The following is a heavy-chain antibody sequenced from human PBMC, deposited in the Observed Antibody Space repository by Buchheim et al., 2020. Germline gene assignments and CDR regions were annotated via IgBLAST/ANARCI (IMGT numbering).Heavy chain of an antibody. CDR3: ARDFSGWSRDY. J-gene: IGHJ4*02. CDR1: GFSFSPFG. D-gene: IGHD6-19*01. V-gene: IGHV3-21*01. Sequence: DVQLVESGGGLVMPGGSLTLSCVTSGFSFSPFGMTWVRQAPGKGLEWVAPVGSGHHTFYAALVGGGFPVSRDNARSSVCLKLNSLRAEDTAVYFCARDFSGWSRDYWGQGTL. CDR2: VGSGHHT.